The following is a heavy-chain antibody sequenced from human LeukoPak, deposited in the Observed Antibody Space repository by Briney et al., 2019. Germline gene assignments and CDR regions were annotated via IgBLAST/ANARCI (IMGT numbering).Heavy chain of an antibody. CDR2: IWYDGSNK. V-gene: IGHV3-33*03. J-gene: IGHJ6*03. Sequence: GGSLRLSCAASAFTFSTYGMHWVRQAPGKGLEWVAFIWYDGSNKYYADSVKGRFTISRDNAKNTLYLQMNSLRAEDTAVYYCASYYMDVWGKGTTVTVSS. CDR1: AFTFSTYG. CDR3: ASYYMDV.